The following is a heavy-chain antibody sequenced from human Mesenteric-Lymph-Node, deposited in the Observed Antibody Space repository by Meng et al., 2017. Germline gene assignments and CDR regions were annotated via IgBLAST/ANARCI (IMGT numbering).Heavy chain of an antibody. D-gene: IGHD1-1*01. CDR3: ARGTPTVDY. Sequence: QVQLVQSGAEVKKPGASVKVSCKASGYSFMSNAMHWVRQAPGQRPEWMGWINVGNGNTKYSEKFQGRVTITRDTSARNVYMELSSLTSEDTAVYYCARGTPTVDYWGQGTLVTVSS. CDR1: GYSFMSNA. V-gene: IGHV1-3*01. CDR2: INVGNGNT. J-gene: IGHJ4*02.